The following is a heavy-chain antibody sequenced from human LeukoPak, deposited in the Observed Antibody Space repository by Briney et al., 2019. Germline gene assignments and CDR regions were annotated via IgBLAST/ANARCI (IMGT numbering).Heavy chain of an antibody. CDR3: AREGITMVRGVPNYYYGMDV. Sequence: SQTLSLTCTVSGGSISSGGYYWSWIRQHPGKGLEGNGNLYYSGSTYYNPSLKSRVTISVDTSKNQFSLKLSSVTAADTAVYYCAREGITMVRGVPNYYYGMDVWGKGTTVTVSS. D-gene: IGHD3-10*01. CDR1: GGSISSGGYY. CDR2: LYYSGST. J-gene: IGHJ6*04. V-gene: IGHV4-31*03.